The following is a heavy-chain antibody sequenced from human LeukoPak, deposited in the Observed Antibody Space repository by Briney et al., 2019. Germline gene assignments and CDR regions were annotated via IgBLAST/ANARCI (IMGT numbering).Heavy chain of an antibody. D-gene: IGHD3-22*01. Sequence: ASVKVSCKASGNTYSTYTISWVRQAPGQGLEWMGKIIPLLGETNYALRFQGRVTITADKATNTVFMELSNLGSEDTAVYYCARETYYDSSGYSRTDYFHYWGQGAPVTVSS. J-gene: IGHJ4*02. CDR2: IIPLLGET. CDR1: GNTYSTYT. V-gene: IGHV1-69*08. CDR3: ARETYYDSSGYSRTDYFHY.